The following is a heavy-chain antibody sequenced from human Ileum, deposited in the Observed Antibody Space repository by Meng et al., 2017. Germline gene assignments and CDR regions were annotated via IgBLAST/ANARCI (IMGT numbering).Heavy chain of an antibody. CDR2: ISHSGSA. CDR1: SGSISSNTY. CDR3: ARHGGYSQDF. Sequence: QVQLQEAGPGLVRPSGPLSFTCAVPSGSISSNTYWSWVRQPPGKGLEWIGQISHSGSAYYNPSLKSRVTMSVDKSKSQFSLMLTSVTAADTAIYYCARHGGYSQDFWGQGTLVTVAS. D-gene: IGHD4-23*01. V-gene: IGHV4-4*02. J-gene: IGHJ4*02.